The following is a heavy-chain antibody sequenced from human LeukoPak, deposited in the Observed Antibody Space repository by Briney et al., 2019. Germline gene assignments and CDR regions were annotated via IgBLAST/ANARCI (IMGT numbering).Heavy chain of an antibody. D-gene: IGHD3-22*01. CDR2: IYYSGST. CDR3: ARDMGYYYDSSGSVPNWYFDL. Sequence: PETLSLTCTVSGGSISSHYWSWIRQPPGKGLEWIGYIYYSGSTNYNPSLKSRVTISVDTSKNQFSLKLSSVTAADTAVYYCARDMGYYYDSSGSVPNWYFDLWGRGTLVTVSS. CDR1: GGSISSHY. J-gene: IGHJ2*01. V-gene: IGHV4-59*11.